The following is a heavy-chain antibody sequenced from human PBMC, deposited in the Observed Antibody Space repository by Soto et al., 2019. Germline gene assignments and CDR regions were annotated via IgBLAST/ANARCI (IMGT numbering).Heavy chain of an antibody. CDR1: GFTFSTYA. D-gene: IGHD2-2*01. J-gene: IGHJ4*02. V-gene: IGHV3-23*01. Sequence: EVQLLASGGGLVQPGGSLRLSCTASGFTFSTYAMSWVRQAPGKGLEWVSTISDSGSTYYADSVKGRFTISRDNSKNTLYLEMNSLRAEDTAVYYCAKDKGGRYCSRTSCLYSFDYWGQGTLVTVSS. CDR3: AKDKGGRYCSRTSCLYSFDY. CDR2: ISDSGST.